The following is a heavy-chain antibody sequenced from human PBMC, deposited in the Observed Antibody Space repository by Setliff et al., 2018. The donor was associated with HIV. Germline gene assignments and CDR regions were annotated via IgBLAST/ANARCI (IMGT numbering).Heavy chain of an antibody. D-gene: IGHD5-12*01. Sequence: SLRLSCAASGFTFSSYAMHWVRQAPGKGLEWVAVISYDGSNKYYADSVKGRLTISRDNSKNTLYLQMNSLRAEDTAVYYCARGSRDGYRLPFGYWGQGTLVTVSS. CDR1: GFTFSSYA. V-gene: IGHV3-30*04. J-gene: IGHJ4*02. CDR2: ISYDGSNK. CDR3: ARGSRDGYRLPFGY.